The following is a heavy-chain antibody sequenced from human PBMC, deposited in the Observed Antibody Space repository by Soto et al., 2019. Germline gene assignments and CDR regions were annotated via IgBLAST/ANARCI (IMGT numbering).Heavy chain of an antibody. CDR2: IYYSGSI. Sequence: SETLSLTCTVSGGSISSYYWSWIRQPPGKGLEWIGYIYYSGSIKYNPSLKSRVTISADTSKNQFSLKLNSVTAADTAVYYCARDPGMWRTFDHWGQGTLVTVSS. CDR1: GGSISSYY. V-gene: IGHV4-59*01. D-gene: IGHD3-10*01. CDR3: ARDPGMWRTFDH. J-gene: IGHJ4*02.